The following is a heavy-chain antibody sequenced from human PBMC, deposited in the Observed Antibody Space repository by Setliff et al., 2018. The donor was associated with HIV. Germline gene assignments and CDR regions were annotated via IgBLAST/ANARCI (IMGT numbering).Heavy chain of an antibody. V-gene: IGHV1-18*01. CDR3: AREGLLGI. Sequence: GASVKVSCKASGYTFSSYGFSWVRQAPGQGLEWMGWISGNNGNRNYAQRLQGRVTMTTDTSTSTAHMELRSLRSDDTAVYYCAREGLLGIWGQGTMVTVSS. J-gene: IGHJ3*02. CDR1: GYTFSSYG. D-gene: IGHD3-16*01. CDR2: ISGNNGNR.